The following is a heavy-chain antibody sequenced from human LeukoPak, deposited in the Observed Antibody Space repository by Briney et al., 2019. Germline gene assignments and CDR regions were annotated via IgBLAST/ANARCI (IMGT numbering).Heavy chain of an antibody. CDR1: GFTFSSYA. Sequence: PGGSLGLSCAASGFTFSSYAMSWVRQAPGKGLEWVSAISGSGGSTYYADSVKGRFTISRDNSKNTLYLQMNSLRAEDTAVYYCAKEKGGSGSYYCIDYWGQGTLVTVSS. J-gene: IGHJ4*02. D-gene: IGHD3-10*01. CDR3: AKEKGGSGSYYCIDY. V-gene: IGHV3-23*01. CDR2: ISGSGGST.